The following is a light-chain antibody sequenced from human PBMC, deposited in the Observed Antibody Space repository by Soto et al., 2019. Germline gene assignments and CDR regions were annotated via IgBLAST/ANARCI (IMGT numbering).Light chain of an antibody. CDR2: GAS. J-gene: IGKJ1*01. Sequence: EIVLTQSPGTLSLSPGERATLSCRASQSASSSSLAWYQQKRGQAPRLLIHGASNRATGIPDRFSGSGSGTDFTLTISRLEPEDFAVYYCQQYGGSPRTFGQGTKVEVK. CDR3: QQYGGSPRT. CDR1: QSASSSS. V-gene: IGKV3-20*01.